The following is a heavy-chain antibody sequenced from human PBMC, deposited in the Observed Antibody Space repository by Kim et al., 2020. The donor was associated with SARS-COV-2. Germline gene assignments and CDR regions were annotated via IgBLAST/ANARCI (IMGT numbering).Heavy chain of an antibody. J-gene: IGHJ4*02. D-gene: IGHD3-9*01. Sequence: ASVKVSCKASGYTFTSYYMHWVRQAPGQGLEWMGIINPSGGSTSYAQKFQGRVTMTRDTSTSTVYMELSSLRSEDTAVYYCAREGGTGYYEIDFDYWGQGTLVTVSS. CDR2: INPSGGST. CDR3: AREGGTGYYEIDFDY. CDR1: GYTFTSYY. V-gene: IGHV1-46*01.